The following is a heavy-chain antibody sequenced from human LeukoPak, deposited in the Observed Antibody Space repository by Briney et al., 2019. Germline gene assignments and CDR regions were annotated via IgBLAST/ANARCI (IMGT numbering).Heavy chain of an antibody. Sequence: SVKVSCKASGYTFTNYAISWVRQAPGQGLEWMGGIIPIFGTANYAQKFQGRVTITADKPTSTAYMELSSLRSEDTAVYYCARAGGYCGRISCPYYFDYWGQGSLVAVSS. D-gene: IGHD2-15*01. CDR2: IIPIFGTA. J-gene: IGHJ4*02. CDR3: ARAGGYCGRISCPYYFDY. V-gene: IGHV1-69*06. CDR1: GYTFTNYA.